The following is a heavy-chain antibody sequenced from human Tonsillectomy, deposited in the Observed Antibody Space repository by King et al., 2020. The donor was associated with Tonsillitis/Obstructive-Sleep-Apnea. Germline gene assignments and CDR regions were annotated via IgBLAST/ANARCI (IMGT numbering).Heavy chain of an antibody. CDR3: ARRTTGGEFAY. CDR2: IYHSGST. J-gene: IGHJ4*02. D-gene: IGHD1-7*01. CDR1: GGSISSTSYH. Sequence: LQLQESGPGLVKPSETLSLTCIVSGGSISSTSYHWGWIRQPPGKGLEWIGTIYHSGSTYYNPSLKSRVTISVETSKSQFSLNLNSVTAADTAVYYCARRTTGGEFAYWGQGNLVTVSS. V-gene: IGHV4-39*01.